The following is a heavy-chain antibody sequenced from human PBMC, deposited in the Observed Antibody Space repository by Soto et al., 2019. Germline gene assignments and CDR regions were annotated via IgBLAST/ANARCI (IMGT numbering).Heavy chain of an antibody. CDR3: ARQGFGPLHGLVDV. Sequence: QVQLQESGPGLVKPSETLSLSCTVSGGSINSYYWSWIRQSPGKRMEWIGYVHHSWGSSYNPSLQSRGAIALDTSKSQFSLKVTSVTATATAVYYCARQGFGPLHGLVDVWGQGTTVTVSS. J-gene: IGHJ6*02. D-gene: IGHD3-10*01. CDR2: VHHSWGS. CDR1: GGSINSYY. V-gene: IGHV4-59*08.